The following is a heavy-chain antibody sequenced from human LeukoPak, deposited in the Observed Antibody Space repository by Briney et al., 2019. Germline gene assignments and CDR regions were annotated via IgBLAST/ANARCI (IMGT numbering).Heavy chain of an antibody. CDR3: ARGGHDYGDS. Sequence: ASVKVSCKASGYTFTTYYVHWVRQAPGQGLEWMGIFNPSGGSTSNAQKFQGRVTMTRDTSTSTVYMELSSLRSEDTAVYYCARGGHDYGDSWGQGTLVTVSS. J-gene: IGHJ4*02. CDR1: GYTFTTYY. D-gene: IGHD4-17*01. V-gene: IGHV1-46*01. CDR2: FNPSGGST.